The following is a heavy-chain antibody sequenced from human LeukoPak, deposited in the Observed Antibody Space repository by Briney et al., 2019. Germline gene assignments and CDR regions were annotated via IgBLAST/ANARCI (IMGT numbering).Heavy chain of an antibody. Sequence: GASVTVSCQASGYTFTSYYINWVRQATGQGREWMGWMHPNSGNTGHAQKLQGRVTMTRNSFISTAYMELSSLRSEDTAVYYCARGLASSGYYSSWFDHWGQGTLVTVSS. D-gene: IGHD3-22*01. J-gene: IGHJ5*02. CDR1: GYTFTSYY. CDR3: ARGLASSGYYSSWFDH. CDR2: MHPNSGNT. V-gene: IGHV1-8*01.